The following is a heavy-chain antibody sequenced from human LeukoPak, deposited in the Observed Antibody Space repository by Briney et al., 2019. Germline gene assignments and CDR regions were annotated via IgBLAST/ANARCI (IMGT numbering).Heavy chain of an antibody. V-gene: IGHV4-38-2*02. CDR2: IYHSGST. J-gene: IGHJ4*02. CDR3: AREVGEDGYNPFDY. Sequence: SETLSLNCTVSGYSISSGYYWGWIRQPPGKGLEWIGSIYHSGSTYYNPSLKSRVTISVDTSKNQFSLKLSSVTAADTAVYYCAREVGEDGYNPFDYWGQGTLVTVSS. D-gene: IGHD5-24*01. CDR1: GYSISSGYY.